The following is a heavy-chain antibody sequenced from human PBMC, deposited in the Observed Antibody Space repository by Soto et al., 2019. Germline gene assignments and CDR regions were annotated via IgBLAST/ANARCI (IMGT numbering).Heavy chain of an antibody. D-gene: IGHD3-10*01. CDR1: GGTFSSYA. CDR2: VIPVFGLA. J-gene: IGHJ6*02. Sequence: SVKVSCKSSGGTFSSYAISWVRQAPGQGLEWMGGVIPVFGLATYAQKVQGRVTITADKSTNTAYMEVSSLRSEDTAVYYCARGKSYYGSGKGIYDYYSLDVWGQGPTVTVSS. V-gene: IGHV1-69*10. CDR3: ARGKSYYGSGKGIYDYYSLDV.